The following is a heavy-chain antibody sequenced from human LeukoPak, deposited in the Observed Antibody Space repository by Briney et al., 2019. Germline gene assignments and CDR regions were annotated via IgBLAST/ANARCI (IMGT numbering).Heavy chain of an antibody. Sequence: TSETLSLTCSVSGYSISSYYWSWIRQPQGKGLEWIGYIYYSGSTNYNPSLKSRVTISVDTSKNQFSLKLSSVTAADTAVYYCARETSQKGAHYMDVWGKGTTVTVSS. D-gene: IGHD3-16*01. CDR2: IYYSGST. J-gene: IGHJ6*03. CDR1: GYSISSYY. CDR3: ARETSQKGAHYMDV. V-gene: IGHV4-59*01.